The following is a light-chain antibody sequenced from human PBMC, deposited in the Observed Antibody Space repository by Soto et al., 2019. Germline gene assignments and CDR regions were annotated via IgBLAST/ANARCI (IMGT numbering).Light chain of an antibody. Sequence: MALTQSPATLSVSPGQGASLSCRASQSVSSSYLAWYQQKPGQAPRLLIYGASSRATGIPDRFSGSGSGTDFTLTISRLEPEDFAVYYCQQYGTSPPWTFGQGTKVDIK. J-gene: IGKJ1*01. CDR2: GAS. CDR1: QSVSSSY. CDR3: QQYGTSPPWT. V-gene: IGKV3-20*01.